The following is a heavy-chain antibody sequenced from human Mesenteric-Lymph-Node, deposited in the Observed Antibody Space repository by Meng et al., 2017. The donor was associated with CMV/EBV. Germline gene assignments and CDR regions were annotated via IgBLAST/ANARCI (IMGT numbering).Heavy chain of an antibody. CDR1: GFTFSSYA. CDR2: ISYDGSNK. CDR3: ARAQREIVVVPAALYYYYYGMDV. V-gene: IGHV3-30-3*01. D-gene: IGHD2-2*01. J-gene: IGHJ6*02. Sequence: GESLKISCAASGFTFSSYAMSWVRQAPGKGLEWVAVISYDGSNKYYADSVKGRFTISRDNSKNTLYLQMNSLRAEDTAVYYCARAQREIVVVPAALYYYYYGMDVWGQGTTVTVSS.